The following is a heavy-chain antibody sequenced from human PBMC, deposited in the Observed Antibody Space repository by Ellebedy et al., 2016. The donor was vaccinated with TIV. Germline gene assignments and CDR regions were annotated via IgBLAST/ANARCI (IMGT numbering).Heavy chain of an antibody. CDR2: SGAAGDT. CDR3: ARGGPGGDNWFFGL. D-gene: IGHD3-10*01. Sequence: GESLKISCAASGCSLTGSDLHWVRRPAGKGLEWVSASGAAGDTYYPDSVRGRFTISRESAKNSFYLQMNSLTAGDTAVYYCARGGPGGDNWFFGLWGRGTRVTVSS. J-gene: IGHJ2*01. V-gene: IGHV3-13*01. CDR1: GCSLTGSD.